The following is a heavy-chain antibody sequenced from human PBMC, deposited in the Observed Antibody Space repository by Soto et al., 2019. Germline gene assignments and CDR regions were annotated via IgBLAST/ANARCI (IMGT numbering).Heavy chain of an antibody. V-gene: IGHV4-34*01. J-gene: IGHJ4*02. CDR1: GGSFSGYY. CDR3: ARVHQNLLVDY. Sequence: SETLSLTCAVYGGSFSGYYWSWIRQPPGKGLEWIGEINHSGSSNYNPSLKSRVTISVDTSNNQFSLKLSSVIAADTALYYCARVHQNLLVDYWGQGPLVTVSS. CDR2: INHSGSS.